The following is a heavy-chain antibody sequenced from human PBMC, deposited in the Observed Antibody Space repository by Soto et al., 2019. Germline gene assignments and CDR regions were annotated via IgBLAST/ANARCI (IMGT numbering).Heavy chain of an antibody. J-gene: IGHJ3*02. V-gene: IGHV5-51*01. Sequence: PGESLKISCKGSGYTFTSYWIGWVRQMPGEGLEWMGVIYPSDSDIRYSPSFQGKVTISADKSITTAYLQWSSLKASDTAMYYCARQSGGYYLNGLDIWGQGTMVTVSS. CDR1: GYTFTSYW. CDR2: IYPSDSDI. CDR3: ARQSGGYYLNGLDI. D-gene: IGHD3-22*01.